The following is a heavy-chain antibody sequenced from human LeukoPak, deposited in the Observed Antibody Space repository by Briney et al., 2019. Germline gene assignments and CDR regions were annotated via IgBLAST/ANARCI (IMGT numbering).Heavy chain of an antibody. Sequence: GGSLRLSCAAFGFTFSGYEMNWVRQAPGKGLEWISYISPTTTYYADSVKGRFTISRDDARSSLYLQMNSLRVEDTAFYYCARGDQLPAGSMFAFDIWGQGAMITVSS. CDR2: ISPTTT. D-gene: IGHD2-2*01. CDR3: ARGDQLPAGSMFAFDI. V-gene: IGHV3-48*03. J-gene: IGHJ3*02. CDR1: GFTFSGYE.